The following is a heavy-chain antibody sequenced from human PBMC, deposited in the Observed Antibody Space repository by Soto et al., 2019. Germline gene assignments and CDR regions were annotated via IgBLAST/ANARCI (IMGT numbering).Heavy chain of an antibody. D-gene: IGHD5-18*01. V-gene: IGHV3-30-3*01. Sequence: GGSLRLSCAASGFTFSSYAMHWVRQAPGKGLEWVAVISYDGSNKYYADSVKGRFTISRDNSKNTLYLQMNSLRAEDTAVYYCARGVGYSYGFLEWFDLWGQGTLVTVSS. J-gene: IGHJ5*02. CDR1: GFTFSSYA. CDR3: ARGVGYSYGFLEWFDL. CDR2: ISYDGSNK.